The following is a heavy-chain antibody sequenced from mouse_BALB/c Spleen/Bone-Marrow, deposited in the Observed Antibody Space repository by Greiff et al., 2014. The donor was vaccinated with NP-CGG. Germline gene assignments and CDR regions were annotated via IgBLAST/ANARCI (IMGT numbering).Heavy chain of an antibody. J-gene: IGHJ1*01. CDR1: GYSFTGYN. V-gene: IGHV1-39*01. Sequence: QLEESGPELEKPGASVKISCKASGYSFTGYNMNWVKQTNGKSLEWIGNIDPHYDGTNYNQKFKGKATLTVDKSSSTAYIHLTSMTSEDSAVYFCARGMITTSYWYFDVWGAGTTVTVSS. D-gene: IGHD2-1*01. CDR2: IDPHYDGT. CDR3: ARGMITTSYWYFDV.